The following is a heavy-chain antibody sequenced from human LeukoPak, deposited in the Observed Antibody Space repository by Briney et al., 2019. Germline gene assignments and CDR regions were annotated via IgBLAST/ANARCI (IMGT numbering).Heavy chain of an antibody. CDR3: AASLRYFDY. V-gene: IGHV4-34*01. CDR2: INHGGST. J-gene: IGHJ4*02. Sequence: SETLSLTCAVYGGSFSGYYWSWIRQPPGKGLEWIGEINHGGSTNYNPSLKSRVTISVDTSKNQFSLKLSSVTAADTAVYYCAASLRYFDYWGQGTLVTVSS. D-gene: IGHD3-9*01. CDR1: GGSFSGYY.